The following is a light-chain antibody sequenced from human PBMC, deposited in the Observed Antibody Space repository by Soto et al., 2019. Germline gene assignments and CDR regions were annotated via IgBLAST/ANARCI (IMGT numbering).Light chain of an antibody. CDR1: SSDVGGYIY. CDR3: CSYTSSSTCV. J-gene: IGLJ1*01. V-gene: IGLV2-14*03. CDR2: DVS. Sequence: QSALTQPASVSGSPGQSITISCTGTSSDVGGYIYVSWYQQHPGKAPKLMIYDVSNRPSGVSDRFSGSKSGNTASLTISGLLAEDEADYYCCSYTSSSTCVFGTGTKLTVL.